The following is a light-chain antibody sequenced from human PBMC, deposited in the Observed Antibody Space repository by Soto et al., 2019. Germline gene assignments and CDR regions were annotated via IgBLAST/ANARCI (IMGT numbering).Light chain of an antibody. J-gene: IGLJ3*02. CDR1: DSNIGRNY. CDR2: SNN. V-gene: IGLV1-47*02. CDR3: AAWDDSLSSPV. Sequence: QSVLTQPPSASGTPGQSVSISCSGSDSNIGRNYVYWHQQLPGTAPKLLIYSNNQRPSGVPDRFSGSKSGTSASLAISGLRSEDEADYYCAAWDDSLSSPVFGGGTQLTVL.